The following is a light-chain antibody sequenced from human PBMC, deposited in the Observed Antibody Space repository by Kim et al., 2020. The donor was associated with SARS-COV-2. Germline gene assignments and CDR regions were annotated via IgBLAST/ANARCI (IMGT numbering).Light chain of an antibody. V-gene: IGLV1-51*01. CDR2: DNT. CDR3: GTWDTSLSVV. J-gene: IGLJ2*01. Sequence: PGQKVTISCARSSSNIGNNYVSWYQQLPGKAHKLLIYDNTKRPSGIPDRFSGSKSGTSATLGITGLQTGDEADYYCGTWDTSLSVVFGGGTKLTVL. CDR1: SSNIGNNY.